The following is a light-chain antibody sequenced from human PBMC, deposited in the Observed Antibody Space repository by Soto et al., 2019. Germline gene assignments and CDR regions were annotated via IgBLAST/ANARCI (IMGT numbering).Light chain of an antibody. CDR3: QQYNSYPWT. V-gene: IGKV1-5*01. CDR2: DAS. CDR1: QSLSSW. J-gene: IGKJ1*01. Sequence: DIQMTHSPSTLSASVGDRVTITCRASQSLSSWLAWYQQKPGKAPKLLIYDASSLESGVPSRFSGSGSGKEFTLTISSLQPDDFATYYCQQYNSYPWTFGQGTKVEIX.